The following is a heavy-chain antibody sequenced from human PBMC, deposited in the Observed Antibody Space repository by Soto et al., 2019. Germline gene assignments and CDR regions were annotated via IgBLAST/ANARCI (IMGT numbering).Heavy chain of an antibody. V-gene: IGHV4-59*01. CDR1: GGSISSYY. CDR3: ARVGYCSGGSCYLFDY. CDR2: IYYSGST. J-gene: IGHJ4*02. D-gene: IGHD2-15*01. Sequence: PSETLSLTCTVSGGSISSYYWSWIRQPPGKGLEWIGYIYYSGSTNYNPSLKSRVTISVDTSKNQFSLKLSSVTAADTAVYYCARVGYCSGGSCYLFDYWGQGTLVTVS.